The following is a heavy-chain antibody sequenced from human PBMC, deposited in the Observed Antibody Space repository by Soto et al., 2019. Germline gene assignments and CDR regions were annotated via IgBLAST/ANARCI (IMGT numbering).Heavy chain of an antibody. V-gene: IGHV1-2*02. Sequence: ASVKVSCKASGYTFTGYYMHWVRQAPGQGLEWMGWINPNSGGTNYAQKFQGRVTMTRDTSISTAYMELSRLRSDDTAVYYCARAIGYCSGGSCYSDYYYYYMDVWGKGTTVTVSS. D-gene: IGHD2-15*01. J-gene: IGHJ6*03. CDR2: INPNSGGT. CDR3: ARAIGYCSGGSCYSDYYYYYMDV. CDR1: GYTFTGYY.